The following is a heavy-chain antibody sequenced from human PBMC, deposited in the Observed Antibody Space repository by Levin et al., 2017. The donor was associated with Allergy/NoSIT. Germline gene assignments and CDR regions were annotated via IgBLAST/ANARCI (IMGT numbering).Heavy chain of an antibody. Sequence: SGPTLVKPTQTLTLTCTFSGFTLSTSGMSVSWIRQPPGKALEWLARINWGDDKYYSTSLKTRLTISRDTSKNQVVLTMTNMDPVDTATYYCARAPYSSGWSYFDYWGQGTLVTVSS. CDR3: ARAPYSSGWSYFDY. V-gene: IGHV2-70*11. CDR2: INWGDDK. CDR1: GFTLSTSGMS. J-gene: IGHJ4*02. D-gene: IGHD6-19*01.